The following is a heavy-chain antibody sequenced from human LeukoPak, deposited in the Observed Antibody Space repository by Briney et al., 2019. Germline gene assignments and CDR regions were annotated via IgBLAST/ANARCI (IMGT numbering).Heavy chain of an antibody. CDR2: ISGSGGST. CDR1: GFTFSSYA. V-gene: IGHV3-23*01. J-gene: IGHJ6*02. D-gene: IGHD3-22*01. Sequence: TGGSLRLSCATSGFTFSSYAMSWVRQAPGKGLEWVSAISGSGGSTYYADSVKGRFTISRDNSKNTLYLQMNSLRAEDTAVYYCAKEWAMIVPNHGMDVWGQGTTVTVSS. CDR3: AKEWAMIVPNHGMDV.